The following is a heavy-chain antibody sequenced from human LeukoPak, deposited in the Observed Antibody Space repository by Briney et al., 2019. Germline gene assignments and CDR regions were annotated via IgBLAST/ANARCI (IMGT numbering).Heavy chain of an antibody. Sequence: GGSLRPSCAASGFTFSSNWMTWVRQAPGKGLEWVANINQDGSGKNYVDSVKGRFTISRDNAKNSLYLQMNSLRAGDTAVYYCARELGGNTFDCWGQGTLVTVSS. CDR3: ARELGGNTFDC. D-gene: IGHD4-23*01. J-gene: IGHJ4*02. CDR1: GFTFSSNW. CDR2: INQDGSGK. V-gene: IGHV3-7*01.